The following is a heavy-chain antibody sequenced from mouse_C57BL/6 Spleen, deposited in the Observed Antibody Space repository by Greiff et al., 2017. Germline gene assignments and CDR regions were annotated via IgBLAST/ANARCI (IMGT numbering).Heavy chain of an antibody. Sequence: QVQLKESGAELAKPGASVKLSCKASGYTFTSYWMHWVKQRPGQGLEWIGYINPRSGYTKYNQKFKDKATLTADKSSSTAYMQLSGLTYEDSAVYYCARSPTDWYFDVWGTGTTVTVSS. CDR2: INPRSGYT. D-gene: IGHD1-1*01. CDR1: GYTFTSYW. CDR3: ARSPTDWYFDV. J-gene: IGHJ1*03. V-gene: IGHV1-7*01.